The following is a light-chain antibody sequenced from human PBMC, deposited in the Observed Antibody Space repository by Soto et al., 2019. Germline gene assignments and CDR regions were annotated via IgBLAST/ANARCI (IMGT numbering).Light chain of an antibody. Sequence: EIVMTQSPATLSGSPGERATLSCRASQSVSSNLAWYQQKPGQAPRLLIYGASTRATGIPARFSGSGSGTEYTLTFSSLQSEDFAVYFCQQYNKWPYTFGQGTKLEIK. CDR2: GAS. CDR3: QQYNKWPYT. V-gene: IGKV3-15*01. CDR1: QSVSSN. J-gene: IGKJ2*01.